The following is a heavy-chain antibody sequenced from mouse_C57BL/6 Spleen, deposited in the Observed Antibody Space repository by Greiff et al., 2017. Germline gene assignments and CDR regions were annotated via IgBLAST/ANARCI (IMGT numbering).Heavy chain of an antibody. Sequence: EVQRVESGGGLVKPGGSLKLSCAASGFTFSSYAMSWFRQTPEKRLEWVATISDGGSYTYYPDNVKGRFTISRDNAKNNLYLQMSHLKSEDTAMYYCARDPIYYGYFDVWGTGTTVTVSS. CDR3: ARDPIYYGYFDV. CDR2: ISDGGSYT. V-gene: IGHV5-4*01. D-gene: IGHD2-1*01. CDR1: GFTFSSYA. J-gene: IGHJ1*03.